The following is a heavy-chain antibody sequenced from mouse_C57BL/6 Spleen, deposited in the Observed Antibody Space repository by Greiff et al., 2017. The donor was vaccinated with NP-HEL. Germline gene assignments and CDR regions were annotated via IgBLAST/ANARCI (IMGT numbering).Heavy chain of an antibody. CDR1: GYTFTDYA. Sequence: VMLVESGPELVRPGVSVKISCKGSGYTFTDYAMHWVKQSHAKSLEWIGVISTYYGDASYNQKFKDKATMTVDKSSSTAYMELARLTSEDSAVYYCARNITTVVAPDYWGQGTTLTVSS. CDR3: ARNITTVVAPDY. V-gene: IGHV1-67*01. CDR2: ISTYYGDA. J-gene: IGHJ2*01. D-gene: IGHD1-1*01.